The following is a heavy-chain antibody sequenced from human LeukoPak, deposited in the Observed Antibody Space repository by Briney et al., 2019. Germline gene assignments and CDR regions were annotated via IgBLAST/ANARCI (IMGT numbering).Heavy chain of an antibody. V-gene: IGHV1-3*03. D-gene: IGHD3-22*01. CDR3: AREGPKYYYDSSGPFDY. Sequence: ASVKVSCKASGYTFTSYAMHWVRQAPGQRLEWMGWINAGNGNTKYSQEFQGRVTITRDTSASTAYMELSSLRSEDMAVYYCAREGPKYYYDSSGPFDYWGQGTLVTVSS. CDR2: INAGNGNT. CDR1: GYTFTSYA. J-gene: IGHJ4*02.